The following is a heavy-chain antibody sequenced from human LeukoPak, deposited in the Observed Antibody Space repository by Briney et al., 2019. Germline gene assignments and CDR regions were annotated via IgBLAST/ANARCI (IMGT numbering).Heavy chain of an antibody. V-gene: IGHV1-8*01. CDR1: GYTFTSYD. CDR3: ARGRGYSCGWYGDWFDP. J-gene: IGHJ5*02. D-gene: IGHD6-19*01. CDR2: MNPNSGNT. Sequence: ASVKVSCEASGYTFTSYDINWVRQATGQGLEWMGWMNPNSGNTGYAQKFQGRVTMTRNTSISTAYMELSSLRSEDTAVYYCARGRGYSCGWYGDWFDPWGQGTLVTVSS.